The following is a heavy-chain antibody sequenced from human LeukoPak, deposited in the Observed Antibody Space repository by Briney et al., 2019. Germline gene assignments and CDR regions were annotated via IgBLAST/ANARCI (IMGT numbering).Heavy chain of an antibody. CDR2: TRNKANSYTT. J-gene: IGHJ4*02. CDR3: VRGPRGFDY. V-gene: IGHV3-72*01. Sequence: PGGSLRLSCAASGFTFSDHNMDWVRQAPGKGLEWVGRTRNKANSYTTEYAASVKGRFIISRDDSKNSLYLQMNSLKPEDTAVYYCVRGPRGFDYWGRGILVTVSS. CDR1: GFTFSDHN.